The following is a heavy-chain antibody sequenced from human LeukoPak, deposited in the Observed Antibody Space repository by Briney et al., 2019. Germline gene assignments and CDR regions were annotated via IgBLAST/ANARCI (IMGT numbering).Heavy chain of an antibody. CDR1: GGSISSSSYF. D-gene: IGHD6-6*01. Sequence: SETLSLTCTVSGGSISSSSYFWGWIRQPPGKGLEWFGGIYYSGSTYYNPSLKSRVTISVDTSKNQLSLKLSSVTAADTAVYYCARHYCGYSSSCGFDPWGQGTLVTVSS. V-gene: IGHV4-39*01. J-gene: IGHJ5*02. CDR3: ARHYCGYSSSCGFDP. CDR2: IYYSGST.